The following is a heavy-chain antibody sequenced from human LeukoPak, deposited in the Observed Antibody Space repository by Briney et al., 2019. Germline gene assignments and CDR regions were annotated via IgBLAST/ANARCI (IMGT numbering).Heavy chain of an antibody. D-gene: IGHD3-22*01. CDR3: ARENPSGYYNRPIDY. J-gene: IGHJ4*02. V-gene: IGHV4-59*01. Sequence: SETLSLICTVSGASISSYYWSWIRQPPGKGLEWIGDIYYSGSIKYNPSLKSRVAMSVDTSKNQFSLKLSSVTAADTAIYYCARENPSGYYNRPIDYWGQGTLVTVSS. CDR1: GASISSYY. CDR2: IYYSGSI.